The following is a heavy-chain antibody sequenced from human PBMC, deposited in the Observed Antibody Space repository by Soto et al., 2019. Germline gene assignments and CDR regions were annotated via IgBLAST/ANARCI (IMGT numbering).Heavy chain of an antibody. CDR1: GFTFSNAW. D-gene: IGHD2-8*01. CDR3: TTEEFLYCTNGVCYNFDY. Sequence: KTGGSLRLSCAASGFTFSNAWMSWVRQAPGKGLEWVGRIKSKTDGGTTDYAAPVKGRFTISRDDSKNTLYLQMNSLKTEDTAVYYCTTEEFLYCTNGVCYNFDYWGQGTLVTVSS. J-gene: IGHJ4*02. V-gene: IGHV3-15*01. CDR2: IKSKTDGGTT.